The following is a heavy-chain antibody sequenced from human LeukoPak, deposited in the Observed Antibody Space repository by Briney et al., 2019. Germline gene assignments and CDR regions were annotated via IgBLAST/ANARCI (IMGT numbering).Heavy chain of an antibody. CDR3: AKGAVPAAMRTNWFDP. Sequence: VGSLRLSCAASGFTFSSYAMSWVRQAPGKGLEWVSAISGSGGSTYYADSVKGRFTISRDNSKNTLYLQMNSLRAEDTAVYYCAKGAVPAAMRTNWFDPWGQGTLVTVSS. V-gene: IGHV3-23*01. CDR1: GFTFSSYA. J-gene: IGHJ5*02. CDR2: ISGSGGST. D-gene: IGHD2-2*01.